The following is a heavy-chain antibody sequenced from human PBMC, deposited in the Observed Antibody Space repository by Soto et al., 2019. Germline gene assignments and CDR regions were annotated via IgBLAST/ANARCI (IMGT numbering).Heavy chain of an antibody. D-gene: IGHD5-18*01. V-gene: IGHV3-72*01. CDR1: GFTFSDHY. Sequence: EVQLVESGGGLVQPGGSLRLSCAASGFTFSDHYMDWVRQAPGKGLEWVARIRDKPHSYTTEYAASVKGRFTISRDDSKNSLSLQMNNLKTDDTAVYYCARCGISYGEFEYWGQGTLVTVSS. CDR3: ARCGISYGEFEY. J-gene: IGHJ4*02. CDR2: IRDKPHSYTT.